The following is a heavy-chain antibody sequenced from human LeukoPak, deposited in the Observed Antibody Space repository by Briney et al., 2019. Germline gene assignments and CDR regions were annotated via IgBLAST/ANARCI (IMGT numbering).Heavy chain of an antibody. V-gene: IGHV3-30*02. CDR2: IRFDGRNK. CDR1: GFTFSSYG. J-gene: IGHJ4*02. Sequence: GGSLRLSCAASGFTFSSYGMHWVRQAPGKGLEWVTFIRFDGRNKFYADSVKGRFTISRDNSKNTLYLQMGSLRPEDMSVYYCARGEGTAMVSGFGFDYWGQGTLVTVSS. D-gene: IGHD5-18*01. CDR3: ARGEGTAMVSGFGFDY.